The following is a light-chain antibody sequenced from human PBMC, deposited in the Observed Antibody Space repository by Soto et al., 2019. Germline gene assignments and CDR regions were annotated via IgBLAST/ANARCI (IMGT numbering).Light chain of an antibody. CDR1: SSDVGAYNL. Sequence: QSVLTQPASVSGSPGQSITISCTGTSSDVGAYNLVSWYQVHPGKAPKLMIFEATKRPSGISNRFSGSKSGNTASLTISGLHTEDEADYFCCSYAGRPYVFGTGTKVTVL. J-gene: IGLJ1*01. CDR2: EAT. V-gene: IGLV2-23*01. CDR3: CSYAGRPYV.